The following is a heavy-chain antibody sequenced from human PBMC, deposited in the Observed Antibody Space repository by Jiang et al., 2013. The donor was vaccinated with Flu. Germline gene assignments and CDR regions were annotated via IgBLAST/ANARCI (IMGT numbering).Heavy chain of an antibody. D-gene: IGHD5-18*01. Sequence: PGLVKPSETLSLTCAVSGYSISSGYYWGWIRQPPGKGLEWIGTIYHSGSTYYNTSLKSRVSISVDTSKNQFSLKLRSVTAADTAVYYCARLQLWNHFDYWGQGTLVTVSS. CDR3: ARLQLWNHFDY. V-gene: IGHV4-38-2*01. CDR1: GYSISSGYY. CDR2: IYHSGST. J-gene: IGHJ4*02.